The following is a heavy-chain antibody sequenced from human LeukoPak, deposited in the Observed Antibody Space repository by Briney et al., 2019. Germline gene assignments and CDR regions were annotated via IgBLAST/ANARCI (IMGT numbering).Heavy chain of an antibody. V-gene: IGHV1-2*02. J-gene: IGHJ4*02. CDR3: ATQMRVVGATGFDY. D-gene: IGHD1-26*01. CDR1: GYTFTCYY. Sequence: ASVKVSCKASGYTFTCYYMHWVRQARGQGREWMGWINPNSGGTNYAQKFQGRVTMTRDTSISTAYMELSRLRSDDTAVYYCATQMRVVGATGFDYWGQGTLVTVSS. CDR2: INPNSGGT.